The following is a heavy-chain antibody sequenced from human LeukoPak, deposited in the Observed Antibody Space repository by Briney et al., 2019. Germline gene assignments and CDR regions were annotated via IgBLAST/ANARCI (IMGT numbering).Heavy chain of an antibody. CDR3: ARDQYRSGWYH. CDR1: GFTFSSYW. J-gene: IGHJ5*02. Sequence: GGALRLSCAASGFTFSSYWMSWVRQAPGKGLEWVANINEDGSEKHFVDSVKGRFTISRDNAQNSLYLQMNSLRAEDTAVYYCARDQYRSGWYHWGQGTLVTVSS. V-gene: IGHV3-7*01. CDR2: INEDGSEK. D-gene: IGHD6-19*01.